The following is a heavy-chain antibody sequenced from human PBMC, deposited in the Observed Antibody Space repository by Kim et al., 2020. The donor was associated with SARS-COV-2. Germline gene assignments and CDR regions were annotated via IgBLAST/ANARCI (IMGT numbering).Heavy chain of an antibody. CDR1: GFTFSSYE. V-gene: IGHV3-48*03. Sequence: GGSLRLSCAASGFTFSSYEMNWVRQAPGKGLEWVSYISSSGSTIYYADSVKGRFTISRDNAKNSLYLQMNSLRAEDTAVYYCARVWIQLWDRDYWGQGTLVTVSS. CDR3: ARVWIQLWDRDY. CDR2: ISSSGSTI. J-gene: IGHJ4*02. D-gene: IGHD5-18*01.